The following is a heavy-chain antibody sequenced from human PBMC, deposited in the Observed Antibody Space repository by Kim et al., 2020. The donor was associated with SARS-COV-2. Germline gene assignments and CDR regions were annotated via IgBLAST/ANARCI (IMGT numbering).Heavy chain of an antibody. V-gene: IGHV7-4-1*02. Sequence: AQGFTGRFVFSLDTSVSTAYLQISSLKAEDTAVYYCARFRMAVDYGMDVWGQGTTVTVSS. J-gene: IGHJ6*02. D-gene: IGHD6-19*01. CDR3: ARFRMAVDYGMDV.